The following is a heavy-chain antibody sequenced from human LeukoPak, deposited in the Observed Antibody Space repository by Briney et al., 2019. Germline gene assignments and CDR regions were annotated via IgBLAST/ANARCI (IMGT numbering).Heavy chain of an antibody. V-gene: IGHV4-34*01. CDR3: ARPHINSGRYYYMDV. J-gene: IGHJ6*03. D-gene: IGHD1-26*01. CDR2: INHSGST. CDR1: GGSISSYY. Sequence: SETLSLTCSVSGGSISSYYWSWIRQPPGKGLEWIGEINHSGSTNYSPSLKSRVTISVDTSKSQFSLTLNSVTAADTAIYYCARPHINSGRYYYMDVWGQGTTVTVSS.